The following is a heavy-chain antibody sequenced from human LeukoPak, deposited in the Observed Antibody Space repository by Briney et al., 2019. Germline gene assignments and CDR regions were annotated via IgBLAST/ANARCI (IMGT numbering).Heavy chain of an antibody. V-gene: IGHV1-8*02. J-gene: IGHJ4*02. Sequence: ASVKVSCKASGYTFTSYGINWVRQATGQGLEWMGWMNPNSGNTGYAQKFQGRVTMTRNTSISTAYMELSSLRSEDTAVYYCARALLWFGEFTHLNDYWGQGTLVTVSS. CDR1: GYTFTSYG. CDR3: ARALLWFGEFTHLNDY. D-gene: IGHD3-10*01. CDR2: MNPNSGNT.